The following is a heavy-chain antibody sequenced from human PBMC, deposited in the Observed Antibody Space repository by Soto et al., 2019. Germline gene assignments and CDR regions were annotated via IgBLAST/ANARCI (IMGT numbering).Heavy chain of an antibody. CDR3: ARDRVYYDSSGYYQDYGMDV. CDR2: INSDGSGT. J-gene: IGHJ6*02. D-gene: IGHD3-22*01. V-gene: IGHV3-74*01. Sequence: VQLVESGGGVVQPGRSLRLSCAASGFTFSSYGMHWVRQGPGKGLVWVSRINSDGSGTSYADSVKGRFTISRDNARNTLYLQMNSLRAEDTAVYYCARDRVYYDSSGYYQDYGMDVWGQGTTVTVSS. CDR1: GFTFSSYG.